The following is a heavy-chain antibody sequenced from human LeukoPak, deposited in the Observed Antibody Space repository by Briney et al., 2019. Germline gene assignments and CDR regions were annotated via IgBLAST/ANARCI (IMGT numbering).Heavy chain of an antibody. V-gene: IGHV4-61*01. D-gene: IGHD5-24*01. CDR3: ATSRDGYNNGGY. J-gene: IGHJ4*02. Sequence: SETLSLTCTVSGGSVSSGSYYWSWIRQPPGKGLEWIGYIYYSGSTNYNPSLKSRVTISVDTSKNQLSLKLSSVTAADTAVYYCATSRDGYNNGGYWGQGTLVTVSS. CDR2: IYYSGST. CDR1: GGSVSSGSYY.